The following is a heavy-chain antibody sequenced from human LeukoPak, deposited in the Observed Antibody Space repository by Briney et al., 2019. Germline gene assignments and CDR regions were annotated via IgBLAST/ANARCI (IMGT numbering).Heavy chain of an antibody. CDR3: ARDQDGYNSH. CDR2: ISSSSSYI. CDR1: VFSFSSDS. J-gene: IGHJ4*02. Sequence: PGGSLRLSCAASVFSFSSDSMNWVRQAPGKGLEWVSSISSSSSYIYYADSVKGRFTISRDNAKNSLYLQMNSLRAEDTAVYYCARDQDGYNSHWGQGTLVTVSS. V-gene: IGHV3-21*01. D-gene: IGHD5-24*01.